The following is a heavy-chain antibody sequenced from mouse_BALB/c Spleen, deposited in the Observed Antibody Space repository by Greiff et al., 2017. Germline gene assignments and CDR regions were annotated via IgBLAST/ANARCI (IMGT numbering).Heavy chain of an antibody. CDR1: GFAFSSYD. CDR2: ISSGGGST. CDR3: ARRYYDDAMDY. Sequence: EVKLMESGGGLVKPGGSLKLSCAASGFAFSSYDMSWVRQTPEKRLEWVAYISSGGGSTYYPDTVKGRFTISRDNAKNTLYLQMSSLKSEDTAMYYCARRYYDDAMDYWGQGTSVTVSS. D-gene: IGHD2-4*01. J-gene: IGHJ4*01. V-gene: IGHV5-12-1*01.